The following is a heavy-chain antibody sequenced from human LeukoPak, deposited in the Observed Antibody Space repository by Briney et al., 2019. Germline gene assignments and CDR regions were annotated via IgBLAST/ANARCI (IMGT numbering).Heavy chain of an antibody. Sequence: PGGSLRLSCAASGFTFSSYAMTWVRQPPGKGLEWVSAISGSGGSTYYADSVKGRFTISRDNSKNTLYLQMNSLRAEDTAVYYCAKISSRDIVVVRDVWGQGTTVTVSS. CDR2: ISGSGGST. D-gene: IGHD2-15*01. CDR1: GFTFSSYA. V-gene: IGHV3-23*01. J-gene: IGHJ6*02. CDR3: AKISSRDIVVVRDV.